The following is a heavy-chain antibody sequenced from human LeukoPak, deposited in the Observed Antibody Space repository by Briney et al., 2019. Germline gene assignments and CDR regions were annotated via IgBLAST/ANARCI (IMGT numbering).Heavy chain of an antibody. J-gene: IGHJ6*02. V-gene: IGHV3-30*18. CDR3: AKVRGLTDPYGMDV. CDR2: ISYDGSNK. Sequence: GGSLRLSCAASGFTFSSYGMHWVRQAPGKGLEWVAVISYDGSNKYYADSVKGRFTVSRDNSKNTLYLQMNSLRAEETAVYYCAKVRGLTDPYGMDVWGQGTTVTVSS. D-gene: IGHD3-10*01. CDR1: GFTFSSYG.